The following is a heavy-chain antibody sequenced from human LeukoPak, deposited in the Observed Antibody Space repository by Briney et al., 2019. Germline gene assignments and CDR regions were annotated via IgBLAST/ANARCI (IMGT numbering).Heavy chain of an antibody. D-gene: IGHD3-10*01. CDR2: ISSNGGST. Sequence: PGGSLRLSCSASGFTFSSYAMHWVRQAPGKGLDYVSAISSNGGSTYYADSVKGRFTISRDNSKNTLYLQMSSLRAEDTAVYYCARDRHHRFGELFPWGQGTLVTVSS. J-gene: IGHJ4*02. V-gene: IGHV3-64D*09. CDR1: GFTFSSYA. CDR3: ARDRHHRFGELFP.